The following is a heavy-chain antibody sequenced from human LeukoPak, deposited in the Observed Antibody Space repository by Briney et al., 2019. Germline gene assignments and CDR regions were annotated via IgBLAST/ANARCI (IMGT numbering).Heavy chain of an antibody. D-gene: IGHD6-13*01. CDR2: IYYSGST. J-gene: IGHJ4*02. Sequence: SETLSLTCTVSGGSISSYYWSWIRQPPGKGLECIGYIYYSGSTDYNPSLKSRVTISVHTSKNQFSLKLSSVTAADTAVYYCARLGDSSSWTLDYWGQGTLVTVSS. CDR3: ARLGDSSSWTLDY. CDR1: GGSISSYY. V-gene: IGHV4-59*08.